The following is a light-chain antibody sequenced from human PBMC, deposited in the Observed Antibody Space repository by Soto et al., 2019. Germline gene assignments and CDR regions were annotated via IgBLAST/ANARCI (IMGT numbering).Light chain of an antibody. J-gene: IGKJ1*01. V-gene: IGKV3-20*01. CDR3: QQYGDSPQT. Sequence: EIVLTESPGTLSLSRWEIATLSCRASQSVGSSLSWYQQKPGQAPRLLFYGASNRATAIPDRFSGSGFGTDFTLTITRLEPEDFAVYYCQQYGDSPQTFGPGTKVDIK. CDR2: GAS. CDR1: QSVGSS.